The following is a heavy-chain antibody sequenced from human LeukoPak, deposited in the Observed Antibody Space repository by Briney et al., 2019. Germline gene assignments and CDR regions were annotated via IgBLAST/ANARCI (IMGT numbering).Heavy chain of an antibody. V-gene: IGHV1-69*13. CDR1: GYTFTSYD. Sequence: ASVKVSCKASGYTFTSYDINWVRQATGQGLEWMGGIIPIFGTANYAQKFQGRVTITADESTSTAYMELSSLRSEDTAVYYCARDRGGSYYFDYWGQGTLVTVSS. CDR3: ARDRGGSYYFDY. CDR2: IIPIFGTA. D-gene: IGHD2-15*01. J-gene: IGHJ4*02.